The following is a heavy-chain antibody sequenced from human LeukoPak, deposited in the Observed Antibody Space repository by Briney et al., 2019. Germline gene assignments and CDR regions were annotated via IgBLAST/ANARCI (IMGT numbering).Heavy chain of an antibody. V-gene: IGHV3-53*04. CDR1: GFTVSSNY. Sequence: AESLRLSCAVSGFTVSSNYMSWVRQAPGKGLELVSVIYSGDSTYYADSVKGRFTISRHNSKNTLYLQLNSLRAEDTAVYYCARAAHCSSTSCYLCFDYGGQGTLVTVSS. CDR2: IYSGDST. J-gene: IGHJ4*02. CDR3: ARAAHCSSTSCYLCFDY. D-gene: IGHD2-2*01.